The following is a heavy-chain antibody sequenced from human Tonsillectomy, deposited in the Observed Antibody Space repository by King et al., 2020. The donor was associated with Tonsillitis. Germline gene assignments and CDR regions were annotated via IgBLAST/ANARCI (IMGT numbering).Heavy chain of an antibody. Sequence: VQLVESGGGVVQPGRSLRLSCAASGFTFSTYAIHWVRQAPGKGLEWVAVISNDGSNKYYADSVKGRFTISRDTSKHTLYLQMNSLRAEDTAVYYCAREVFTLNYYYGMDVWGQGTTVTVSS. CDR2: ISNDGSNK. D-gene: IGHD2-15*01. V-gene: IGHV3-30-3*01. J-gene: IGHJ6*02. CDR3: AREVFTLNYYYGMDV. CDR1: GFTFSTYA.